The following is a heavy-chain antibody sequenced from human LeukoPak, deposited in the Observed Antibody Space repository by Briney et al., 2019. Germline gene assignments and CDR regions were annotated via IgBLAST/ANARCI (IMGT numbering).Heavy chain of an antibody. CDR1: GFTFSSYA. CDR2: IYSGGST. D-gene: IGHD1-1*01. J-gene: IGHJ3*02. CDR3: ARVLNDPGAFDI. V-gene: IGHV3-66*01. Sequence: AGGSLRLSCAASGFTFSSYAMSWVRQAPGKGLEWVSVIYSGGSTYYADSVKGRFTISRDNSKNTLYLQMNSLRAEDTAVYYCARVLNDPGAFDIWGQGTMVTVSS.